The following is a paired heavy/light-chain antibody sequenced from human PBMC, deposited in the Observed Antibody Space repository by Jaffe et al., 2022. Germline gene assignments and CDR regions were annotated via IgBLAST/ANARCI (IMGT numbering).Heavy chain of an antibody. J-gene: IGHJ3*02. CDR2: IFSNDEK. CDR3: ARIKRVSDAFDI. CDR1: GFSLSDVKMG. Sequence: QVTLKESGPVLVRPTQTLTLTCTVSGFSLSDVKMGVTWIRQPPGKALEWLAHIFSNDEKSYNTSLHNRISISKDTSRGQVVLNMTNLDPADTATYYCARIKRVSDAFDIWGQGTMVLVSS. D-gene: IGHD2-8*01. V-gene: IGHV2-26*01.
Light chain of an antibody. V-gene: IGLV3-21*02. Sequence: LTRPPSVSVAPGQTARMTCGGHNIGSKSVHWYRQQPGQAPLLVVYDDDGRPSGIPERFSGSNSGNTATLTISRVEVGDEADYFCQVWDHSRNHPVFGGGTKLTVL. CDR3: QVWDHSRNHPV. CDR2: DDD. J-gene: IGLJ3*02. CDR1: NIGSKS.